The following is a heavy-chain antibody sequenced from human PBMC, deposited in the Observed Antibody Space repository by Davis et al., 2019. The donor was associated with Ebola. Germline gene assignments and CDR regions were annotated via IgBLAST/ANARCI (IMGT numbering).Heavy chain of an antibody. Sequence: PSETLSLTCTVSGGSISSYYWSWIRQPAGKGLEWIGRIYTSGSTNYNPSPKSRVTMSVDTSKNQFSLKLSSVTAADTAVYYCASRGYQLLYGSRILSAFDIWGQGTMVTVSS. D-gene: IGHD2-2*02. CDR2: IYTSGST. CDR3: ASRGYQLLYGSRILSAFDI. V-gene: IGHV4-4*07. CDR1: GGSISSYY. J-gene: IGHJ3*02.